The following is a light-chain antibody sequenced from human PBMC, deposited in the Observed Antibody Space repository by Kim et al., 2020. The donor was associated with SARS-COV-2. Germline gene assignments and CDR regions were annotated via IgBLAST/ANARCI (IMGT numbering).Light chain of an antibody. Sequence: QSALTQPASVSGSPGQSITISCTGTSSDVGGYNYVSWYQQHPGKAPKLMIYGVSKRPSGVSNRFSGSKSGNTASLTISGLQAEDEADYYCSSYTSSSTVFGGGTQLTVL. J-gene: IGLJ2*01. CDR3: SSYTSSSTV. V-gene: IGLV2-14*01. CDR2: GVS. CDR1: SSDVGGYNY.